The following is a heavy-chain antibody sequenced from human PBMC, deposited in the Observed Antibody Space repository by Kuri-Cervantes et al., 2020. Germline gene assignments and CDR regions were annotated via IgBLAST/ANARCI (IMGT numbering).Heavy chain of an antibody. CDR3: AREPTPYYFGSVPSYFDY. CDR1: GGTFSSYA. V-gene: IGHV1-2*02. J-gene: IGHJ4*02. CDR2: INPNSGGT. Sequence: ASVKVSCKASGGTFSSYAISWVRQAPGQGLEWMGWINPNSGGTNYAQKFQGRVTMTRDTSISTAYMELSRLRSDDTAVYYCAREPTPYYFGSVPSYFDYWGQGTLVTVSS. D-gene: IGHD3-10*01.